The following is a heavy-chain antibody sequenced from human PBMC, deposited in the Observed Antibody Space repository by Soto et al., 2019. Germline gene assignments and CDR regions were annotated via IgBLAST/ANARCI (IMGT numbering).Heavy chain of an antibody. J-gene: IGHJ5*02. CDR1: GYTFNTYG. CDR3: ARDPHEFWTSYWFDP. Sequence: ASVKVSCKTSGYTFNTYGINWVRQAPGQGLELMGWISAYDGKTTYAEKFQGRVTLTTDTSTSTAYMQLRSLRSDDTAIYYCARDPHEFWTSYWFDPWGQGTPVTVSS. CDR2: ISAYDGKT. D-gene: IGHD3-3*01. V-gene: IGHV1-18*01.